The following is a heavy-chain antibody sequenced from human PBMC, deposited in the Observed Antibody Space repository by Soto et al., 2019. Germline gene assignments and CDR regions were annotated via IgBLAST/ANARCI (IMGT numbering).Heavy chain of an antibody. V-gene: IGHV1-69*01. CDR3: ARSQGSSTSLEIYYFYYYGMDV. D-gene: IGHD2-2*01. J-gene: IGHJ6*02. CDR2: IIPISDTT. CDR1: GGTFSSYA. Sequence: QVQLVQSGAEVQKPGSSVKVSCKASGGTFSSYAISWVRQAPGQGLEWMGGIIPISDTTNYAQKFQGRVTITADESTSPAYMELSSLRSEDTAVYYCARSQGSSTSLEIYYFYYYGMDVWGQGTTVTVSS.